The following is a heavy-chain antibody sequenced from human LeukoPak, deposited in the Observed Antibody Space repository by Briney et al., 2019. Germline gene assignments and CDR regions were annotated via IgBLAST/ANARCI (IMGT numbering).Heavy chain of an antibody. D-gene: IGHD4-17*01. V-gene: IGHV3-23*01. J-gene: IGHJ3*01. CDR2: ITGSGAGT. Sequence: GGSLRLSCAASTFAFSSYAMTWVRQAPGKGLEWVSSITGSGAGTSYADSVKGRFTVSRDNSKNTLYLQMNSLRAEDTAAYYCTKDPNGDYVGAFDFWDQGTLVIVSS. CDR1: TFAFSSYA. CDR3: TKDPNGDYVGAFDF.